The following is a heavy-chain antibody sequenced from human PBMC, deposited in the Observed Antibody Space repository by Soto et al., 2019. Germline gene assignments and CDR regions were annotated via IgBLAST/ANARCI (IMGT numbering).Heavy chain of an antibody. CDR3: ARAGAYDFWSAYNPEAPPDY. Sequence: SETLSLTCAVSGGSISSSHWWIWVRQPPGKGLEWIGEIYHSGSTNYNPSLKSRVTMSVDKSKNQFSLKMTSVTAADTAVYFCARAGAYDFWSAYNPEAPPDYWGQGTLVTVSS. CDR1: GGSISSSHW. D-gene: IGHD3-3*01. CDR2: IYHSGST. V-gene: IGHV4-4*02. J-gene: IGHJ4*02.